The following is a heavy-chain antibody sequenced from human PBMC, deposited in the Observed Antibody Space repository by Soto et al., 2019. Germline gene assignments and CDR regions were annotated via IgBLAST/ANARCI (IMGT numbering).Heavy chain of an antibody. V-gene: IGHV3-9*01. CDR1: GFTFDDYA. J-gene: IGHJ4*02. D-gene: IGHD2-2*01. CDR2: ISWNSGSI. Sequence: EVQLVESGGGLVQPGRSLRLSCAASGFTFDDYAMHWVRQAPGKGLEWVSGISWNSGSIGYADSVKGRFTISRDNAKNSLYLQMNSLRAEDTALYYCAKEPYCISTSCYYFDYWGQGTLVTVSS. CDR3: AKEPYCISTSCYYFDY.